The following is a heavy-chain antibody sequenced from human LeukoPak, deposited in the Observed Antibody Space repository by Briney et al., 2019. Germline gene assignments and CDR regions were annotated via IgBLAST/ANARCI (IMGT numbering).Heavy chain of an antibody. CDR1: GFTFNNAW. CDR3: TTEVDIVVVPAASLVDY. CDR2: IRKRSDGGTT. D-gene: IGHD2-2*01. Sequence: GGSLRLSCTVSGFTFNNAWMTWVRQAPGKGLEWVGRIRKRSDGGTTDYAAPVKGRFTISRDDSKNTLYLQMNSLKTEDTAVYYCTTEVDIVVVPAASLVDYWGQGTLVTVSS. J-gene: IGHJ4*02. V-gene: IGHV3-15*01.